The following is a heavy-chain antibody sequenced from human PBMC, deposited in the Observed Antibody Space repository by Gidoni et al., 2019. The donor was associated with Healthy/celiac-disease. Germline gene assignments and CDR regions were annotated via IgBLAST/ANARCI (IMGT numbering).Heavy chain of an antibody. Sequence: EVQLLESGGGLVQPGGSLRLSCAASGFTFSRYAMSWVRQAPGKGLEWVSAISGSGGSTYYADSVKGRFTISRDNSKNTLYLQMNSLRAEDTAVYYCAGYYYDSSGSSIAFDIWGQGTMVTVSS. J-gene: IGHJ3*02. CDR1: GFTFSRYA. CDR2: ISGSGGST. V-gene: IGHV3-23*01. D-gene: IGHD3-22*01. CDR3: AGYYYDSSGSSIAFDI.